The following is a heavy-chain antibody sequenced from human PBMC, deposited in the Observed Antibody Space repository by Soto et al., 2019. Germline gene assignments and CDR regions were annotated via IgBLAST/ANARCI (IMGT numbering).Heavy chain of an antibody. Sequence: GGSLRLSCAASGFTFSSYAMSWVRQAPGKGLKWVSAISGSGGSTYYADSVKGRFTISRDNSKNTLYLQMNSLRAEDTAVYFCAKFLGLPKKKYFDYWGQGTLVTVSS. CDR2: ISGSGGST. CDR3: AKFLGLPKKKYFDY. D-gene: IGHD3-3*01. V-gene: IGHV3-23*01. CDR1: GFTFSSYA. J-gene: IGHJ4*02.